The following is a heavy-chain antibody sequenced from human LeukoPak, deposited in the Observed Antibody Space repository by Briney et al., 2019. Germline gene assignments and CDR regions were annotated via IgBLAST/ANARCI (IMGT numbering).Heavy chain of an antibody. CDR2: INHSGST. J-gene: IGHJ5*02. D-gene: IGHD5-12*01. V-gene: IGHV4-34*01. CDR1: GGSFSGYY. CDR3: ARRRATALKGWFDP. Sequence: PSETLSLTCAVYGGSFSGYYWSWIRQPPGKGLEWIGEINHSGSTNYNPSLKSRVTISVDTSKNQSSLKLSSVTAADTAVYYCARRRATALKGWFDPWGQGTLVTVSS.